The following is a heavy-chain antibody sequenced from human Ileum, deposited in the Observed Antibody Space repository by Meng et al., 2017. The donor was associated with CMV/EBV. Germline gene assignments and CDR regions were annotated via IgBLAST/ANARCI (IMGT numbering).Heavy chain of an antibody. Sequence: VQLVRSGAEVKKPGSSVKVSCKAFGVSFKNYAITWVRQAPGQGLEWVGGVIPLFGKSSAAQKFQDRVTITADESTNIAYMDLRGLRPDDTAIYYCESRLEAVSLWGQGTLVTVSS. CDR2: VIPLFGKS. CDR1: GVSFKNYA. CDR3: ESRLEAVSL. V-gene: IGHV1-69*12. J-gene: IGHJ4*02. D-gene: IGHD3-16*01.